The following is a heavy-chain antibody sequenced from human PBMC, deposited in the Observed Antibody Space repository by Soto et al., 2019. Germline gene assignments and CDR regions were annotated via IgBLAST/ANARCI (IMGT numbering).Heavy chain of an antibody. CDR2: IYFSGNA. Sequence: SETLSLTCTVSRGSISSAESYWSWVRQPPGKGLEWIGNIYFSGNAYYNPSLKSRVTISVDTSKNQFSLKLRSVTAADTAVYYCARESGTSQHGMDVWGQGTTVTVSS. V-gene: IGHV4-30-4*01. CDR1: RGSISSAESY. CDR3: ARESGTSQHGMDV. J-gene: IGHJ6*02. D-gene: IGHD1-1*01.